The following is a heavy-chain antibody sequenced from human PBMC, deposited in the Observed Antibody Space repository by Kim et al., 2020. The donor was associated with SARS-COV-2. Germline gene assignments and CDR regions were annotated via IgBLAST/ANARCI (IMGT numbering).Heavy chain of an antibody. CDR1: GFTFDSYA. D-gene: IGHD3-10*01. CDR2: ISGGGAKT. Sequence: GGSLRLSCAASGFTFDSYAMSWVRQAPGKGLEWVSYISGGGAKTYYAGSVKGRFTISRDNSKNTLFLQLNSLRAEDTALYYCAKCHSGWGNVAFDIWGLGTMFTVPS. CDR3: AKCHSGWGNVAFDI. V-gene: IGHV3-23*01. J-gene: IGHJ3*02.